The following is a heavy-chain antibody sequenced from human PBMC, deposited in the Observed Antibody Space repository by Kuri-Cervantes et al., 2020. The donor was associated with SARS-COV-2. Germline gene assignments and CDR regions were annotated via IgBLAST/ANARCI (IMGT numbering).Heavy chain of an antibody. CDR2: IRSKTNNYAT. V-gene: IGHV3-73*01. D-gene: IGHD2-8*01. Sequence: GESLKISCAASGFTFSDSAMHWVRQPFEKGLEWVGRIRSKTNNYATSYAASLRGRFTISRDDSKNTAYLQMNSLRTEDTALYYCYTLIGVYATAYDDYWGQGTLVTVSS. J-gene: IGHJ4*02. CDR1: GFTFSDSA. CDR3: YTLIGVYATAYDDY.